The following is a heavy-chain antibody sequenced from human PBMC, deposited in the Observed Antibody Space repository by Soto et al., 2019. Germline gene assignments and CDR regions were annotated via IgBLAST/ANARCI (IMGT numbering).Heavy chain of an antibody. D-gene: IGHD5-18*01. Sequence: GGSLRLSCAASGFTFSSYGMHWVRQAPGKGLEWVAVIWYDGSNKYYADSVKGRFTISRDNSKNTLYLQMNSLRAEDTAVYYCARDMGAGDTAMVTGRYYYYYYGMDVWGQGTTVTVSS. CDR2: IWYDGSNK. CDR1: GFTFSSYG. J-gene: IGHJ6*02. CDR3: ARDMGAGDTAMVTGRYYYYYYGMDV. V-gene: IGHV3-33*01.